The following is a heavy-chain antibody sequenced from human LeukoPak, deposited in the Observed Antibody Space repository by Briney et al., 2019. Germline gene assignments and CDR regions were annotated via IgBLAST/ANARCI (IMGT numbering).Heavy chain of an antibody. Sequence: GGSLRLSCAASGLTFSSDAMYWVRQAPGKGLEWVSAISRSGDSTFYADSVKGRFTISRDSSQNTLYLQKHGLQGEDTALYYSAKGIDWYYFDCWGQGTLVTVSS. CDR3: AKGIDWYYFDC. CDR2: ISRSGDST. D-gene: IGHD2-21*01. CDR1: GLTFSSDA. V-gene: IGHV3-23*01. J-gene: IGHJ4*02.